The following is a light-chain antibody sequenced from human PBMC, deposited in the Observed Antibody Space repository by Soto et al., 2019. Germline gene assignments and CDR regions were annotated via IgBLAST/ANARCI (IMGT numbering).Light chain of an antibody. V-gene: IGKV3-20*01. CDR2: GAS. J-gene: IGKJ4*01. CDR3: QQYYTSPLT. CDR1: QTVSSTY. Sequence: EIVLTQSPGTLSLSPGERATLSFRASQTVSSTYLAWYQQKPGQAPRLXSYGASSRATGIPDRFSGSASGTDFTLTISRLEPEDFAVYYCQQYYTSPLTFGGGTKVDIK.